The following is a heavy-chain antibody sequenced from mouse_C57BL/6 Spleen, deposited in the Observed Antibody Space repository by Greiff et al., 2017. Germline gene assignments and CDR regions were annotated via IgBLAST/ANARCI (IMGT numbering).Heavy chain of an antibody. J-gene: IGHJ4*01. CDR2: IYPRSGNT. CDR3: ARWAYDYDGAMDD. CDR1: GYTFTSYG. V-gene: IGHV1-81*01. Sequence: QVQLKESGAELARPGASVKLSCKASGYTFTSYGISWVKQRTGQGLEWIGEIYPRSGNTYYNEKFKGKATLTADKSSSTAYMELRSLTSEDSAVYFCARWAYDYDGAMDDWGQGTSVTVSS. D-gene: IGHD2-4*01.